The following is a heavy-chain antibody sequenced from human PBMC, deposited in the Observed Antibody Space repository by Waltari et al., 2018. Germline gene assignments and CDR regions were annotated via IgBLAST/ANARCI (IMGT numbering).Heavy chain of an antibody. CDR1: GFPFSSYW. CDR3: ARGLSGYDLGGDY. CDR2: IKQDGSEK. D-gene: IGHD5-12*01. Sequence: EVQLVESGGGLVQPGGSLRLSCAASGFPFSSYWMRWVRQAPGKGLEWVANIKQDGSEKYYVDSVKGRFTISRDNAKNSLYLQMNSLRAEDTAVYYCARGLSGYDLGGDYWGQGTLVTVSS. V-gene: IGHV3-7*01. J-gene: IGHJ4*02.